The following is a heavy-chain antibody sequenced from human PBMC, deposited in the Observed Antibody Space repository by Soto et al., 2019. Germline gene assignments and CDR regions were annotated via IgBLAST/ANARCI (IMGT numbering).Heavy chain of an antibody. CDR3: ARVNYDILTPYNWFDP. CDR2: IYHSGST. J-gene: IGHJ5*02. V-gene: IGHV4-30-2*01. D-gene: IGHD3-9*01. CDR1: GGSISSGGYS. Sequence: LSLTCAVSGGSISSGGYSWSWIRQPPGKGLEWIGYIYHSGSTYYNPSLKSRVTISVDRSKNQFSLKLSSVTAADTAVYYCARVNYDILTPYNWFDPWGQGTLVTVSS.